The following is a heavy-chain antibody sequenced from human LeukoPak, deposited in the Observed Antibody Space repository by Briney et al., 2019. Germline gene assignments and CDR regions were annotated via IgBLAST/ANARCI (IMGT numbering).Heavy chain of an antibody. J-gene: IGHJ4*02. D-gene: IGHD6-19*01. CDR2: IHYSGST. V-gene: IGHV4-59*01. Sequence: SETLSPTCTVSGGFISRYYWSWIRQPPGKGLEWIGQIHYSGSTKYNPSLKSRVTISVDTSKNQFSLKLSAVTAADTAVYYCARALSYSSGWYFDYWAREPWSPSPQ. CDR3: ARALSYSSGWYFDY. CDR1: GGFISRYY.